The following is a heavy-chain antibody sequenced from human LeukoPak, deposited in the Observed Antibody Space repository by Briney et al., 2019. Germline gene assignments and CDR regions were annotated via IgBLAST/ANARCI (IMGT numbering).Heavy chain of an antibody. Sequence: GASVKVSCKASGYTFTSYGISWVRQAPGQGLEWMGWISAYNGNTNYAQKLQGRVTMTTDTSTSTAYMELRSLRSDDTAVYYCARGLHYDFWSGYPRQPFDYWGQGTLVTVSS. V-gene: IGHV1-18*01. CDR3: ARGLHYDFWSGYPRQPFDY. J-gene: IGHJ4*02. D-gene: IGHD3-3*01. CDR2: ISAYNGNT. CDR1: GYTFTSYG.